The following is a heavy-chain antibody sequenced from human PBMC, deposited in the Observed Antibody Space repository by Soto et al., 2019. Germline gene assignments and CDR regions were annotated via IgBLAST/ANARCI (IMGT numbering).Heavy chain of an antibody. CDR3: ARHRLSGSYYSYSGMDV. J-gene: IGHJ6*02. CDR1: GGSISSSSYY. CDR2: IYYSGST. Sequence: SETLSLTCTVSGGSISSSSYYWGWIRQPPGKGLEWIGSIYYSGSTYYNPSLKSRVTISVDTSKNQFSLKLSSVTAADTAVYYCARHRLSGSYYSYSGMDVWGQGTTVTVSS. D-gene: IGHD1-26*01. V-gene: IGHV4-39*01.